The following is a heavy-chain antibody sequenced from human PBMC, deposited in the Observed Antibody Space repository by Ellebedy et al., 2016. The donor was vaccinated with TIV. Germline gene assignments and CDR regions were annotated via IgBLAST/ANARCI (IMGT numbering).Heavy chain of an antibody. Sequence: ASVKVSXKASRGIFRSNAMSWVRQAPGQGLEWMGGIIAIFGTTNYAQKFQGRVTITADESTRTVYMEVSSLRSEDTAIYYCARVGCSDSTCYAGYYYYPMDVWGQGTTVTVSS. D-gene: IGHD2-2*01. J-gene: IGHJ6*02. CDR2: IIAIFGTT. CDR3: ARVGCSDSTCYAGYYYYPMDV. CDR1: RGIFRSNA. V-gene: IGHV1-69*13.